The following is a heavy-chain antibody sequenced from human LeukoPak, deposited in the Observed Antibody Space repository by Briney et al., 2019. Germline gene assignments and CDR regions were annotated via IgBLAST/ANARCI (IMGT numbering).Heavy chain of an antibody. D-gene: IGHD5-24*01. CDR1: GGSFSGYY. Sequence: ASETLSLTCAVYGGSFSGYYWSWIRQPPGKGLEWIGEINHSGSTNYNPSLKSRVTISVDTSKNQFSLKLSSVTAADTAVYYCARDQRQEGWFDPWGQGTLVTVSS. CDR2: INHSGST. CDR3: ARDQRQEGWFDP. J-gene: IGHJ5*02. V-gene: IGHV4-34*01.